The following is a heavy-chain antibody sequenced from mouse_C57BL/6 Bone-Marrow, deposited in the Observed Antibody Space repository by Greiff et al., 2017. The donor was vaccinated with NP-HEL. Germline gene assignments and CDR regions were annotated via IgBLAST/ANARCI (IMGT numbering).Heavy chain of an antibody. CDR1: GFTFSSYT. CDR2: ISGGGGNT. Sequence: EVKLVESGGGLVKPGGSLKLSCAASGFTFSSYTMSWARQTPEKRLEWVATISGGGGNTYYPDSVKGRFTISRDNAKNTLYLQMSSLRSEDTALYYCARHRKYFDYWGQGTTLTVSS. V-gene: IGHV5-9*01. CDR3: ARHRKYFDY. J-gene: IGHJ2*01.